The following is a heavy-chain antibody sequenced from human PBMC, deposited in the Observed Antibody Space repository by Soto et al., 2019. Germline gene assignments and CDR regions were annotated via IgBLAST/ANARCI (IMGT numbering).Heavy chain of an antibody. V-gene: IGHV3-7*05. Sequence: EVQLVESVGGLVQPGGSLRLSCVASGFTFSNEWMAWVRQAPGGGLEWVANIKEDGSEAHYVDTVKGRFTISRDNAKTSLYLQMNSLRAEDTAVYYCARPRYYGNYPAWGQGSLVTVSS. CDR1: GFTFSNEW. D-gene: IGHD3-10*01. CDR2: IKEDGSEA. CDR3: ARPRYYGNYPA. J-gene: IGHJ1*01.